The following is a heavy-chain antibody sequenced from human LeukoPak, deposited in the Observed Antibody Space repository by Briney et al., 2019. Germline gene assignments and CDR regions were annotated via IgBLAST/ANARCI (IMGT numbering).Heavy chain of an antibody. J-gene: IGHJ4*02. V-gene: IGHV1-69*13. CDR3: ATPLSGESGYYQFLI. D-gene: IGHD3-22*01. CDR2: IIPIFGTA. CDR1: GGTFSSYA. Sequence: SVKVSCKASGGTFSSYAISWVRQAPGQGLEWMGGIIPIFGTANYAQRFQGRVTITADESTSTAYMELSSLRSEDTAVYYCATPLSGESGYYQFLIWGQGTLVTVSS.